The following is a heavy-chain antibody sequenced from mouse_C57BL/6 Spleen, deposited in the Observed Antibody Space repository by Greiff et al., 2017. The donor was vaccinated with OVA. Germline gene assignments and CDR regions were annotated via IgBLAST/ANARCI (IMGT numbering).Heavy chain of an antibody. CDR3: TRKFITTLVAGFDY. V-gene: IGHV1-15*01. Sequence: VQLQQSGAELVRPGASVTLSCKASGYTFTDYEMHWVKQTPVHGLEWIGAIDPETGGTAYNQKFKGKAILTADKSSSTAYMELRSLTSEDSAVYYFTRKFITTLVAGFDYWGQGTTLTVSS. CDR2: IDPETGGT. CDR1: GYTFTDYE. D-gene: IGHD1-1*01. J-gene: IGHJ2*01.